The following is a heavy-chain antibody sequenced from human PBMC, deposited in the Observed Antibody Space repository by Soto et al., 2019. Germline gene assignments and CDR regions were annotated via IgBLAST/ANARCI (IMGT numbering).Heavy chain of an antibody. Sequence: EVQLVESGGGLVQPGGSLRLSCAASGFTFSSYWMSWVRQAPGKGLEWVANIKQDGSEKYYVDSVKGRYTISRDNAKNSLYLQMNSLRAEDTAVYYCARDLSYYGSGSYLHDGGMDVWGQGTTVTVSS. V-gene: IGHV3-7*03. CDR2: IKQDGSEK. D-gene: IGHD3-10*01. CDR3: ARDLSYYGSGSYLHDGGMDV. CDR1: GFTFSSYW. J-gene: IGHJ6*02.